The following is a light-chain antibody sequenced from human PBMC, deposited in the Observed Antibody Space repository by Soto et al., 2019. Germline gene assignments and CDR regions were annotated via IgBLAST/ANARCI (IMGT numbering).Light chain of an antibody. V-gene: IGKV3-11*01. CDR1: QSDSSY. CDR2: DAS. J-gene: IGKJ3*01. Sequence: EIVLTQSPATLSLSPGERATLSCRASQSDSSYLAWYQEKPGQAPRLLIYDASNRATGIPARFSGSGSGTDFTLTISILEPEDFAVYYCQQRSNGPFTFGPGTKLDIK. CDR3: QQRSNGPFT.